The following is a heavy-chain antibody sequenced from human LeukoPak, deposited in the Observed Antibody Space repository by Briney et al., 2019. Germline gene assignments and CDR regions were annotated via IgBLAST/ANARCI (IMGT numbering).Heavy chain of an antibody. CDR2: TYYRSKWNN. Sequence: SQTLSLTCAISGDSVSTNSVAWNWIRQSPSRGLGWLGRTYYRSKWNNDYAVSVRSRIAINPDTSKNQFSLQLNSVTPDDTALYFCARGRYSGFDLWGQGTMVTVSS. CDR1: GDSVSTNSVA. CDR3: ARGRYSGFDL. J-gene: IGHJ3*01. D-gene: IGHD2-15*01. V-gene: IGHV6-1*01.